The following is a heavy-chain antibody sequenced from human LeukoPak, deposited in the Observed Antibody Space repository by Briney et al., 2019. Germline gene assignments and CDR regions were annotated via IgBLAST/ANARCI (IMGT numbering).Heavy chain of an antibody. J-gene: IGHJ6*02. CDR2: IDHSGNT. CDR3: ARDTQIFSAIKSFHYYGMDV. D-gene: IGHD2/OR15-2a*01. V-gene: IGHV4-39*07. CDR1: GGSINSPSYS. Sequence: PSETLSLTCTVSGGSINSPSYSWDWVRQPPGKGLEWIVSIDHSGNTQYNPSLKSRVTISVDTSKSQFSLKLSSVTAADTAVYYCARDTQIFSAIKSFHYYGMDVWGQGTTVSVSS.